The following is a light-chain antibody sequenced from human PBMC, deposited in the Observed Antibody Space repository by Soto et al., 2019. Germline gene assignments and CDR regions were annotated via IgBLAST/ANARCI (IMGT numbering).Light chain of an antibody. V-gene: IGKV1-5*01. CDR3: QQYETFSGT. Sequence: IQMTQSPSTPSASVGDRVTITCRASQSISTWLAWYQQKPGKAPTLLIYDASALQRGVPSRFSGSGSGTKFTLTIASLQPDDFATYYCQQYETFSGTFGPGTKVDIK. CDR2: DAS. CDR1: QSISTW. J-gene: IGKJ1*01.